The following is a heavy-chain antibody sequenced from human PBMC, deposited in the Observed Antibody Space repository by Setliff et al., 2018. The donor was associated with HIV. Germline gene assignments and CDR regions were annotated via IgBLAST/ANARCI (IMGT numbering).Heavy chain of an antibody. CDR1: GYRFTTYG. CDR3: ARGDGMGPVVVSAMFDY. J-gene: IGHJ4*02. D-gene: IGHD2-21*02. CDR2: ISPHSGDT. V-gene: IGHV1-18*01. Sequence: ASVKVSCKSSGYRFTTYGLSWVRQAPGQGLEWMGWISPHSGDTKYAQKVQGRVTMTTDTSTGTTYMELRSLRSDDTAVYYCARGDGMGPVVVSAMFDYWCQGTLVTVSS.